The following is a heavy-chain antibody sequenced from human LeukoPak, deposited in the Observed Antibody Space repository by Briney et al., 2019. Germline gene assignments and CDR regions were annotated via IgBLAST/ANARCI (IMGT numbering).Heavy chain of an antibody. V-gene: IGHV3-33*01. CDR2: IWYDGSNK. J-gene: IGHJ4*02. CDR1: GFTFSSYG. CDR3: ARAGYCSSTACLDY. Sequence: PGRSLKLFCAASGFTFSSYGMHWVRQAPGKGLEWVAVIWYDGSNKYYADSVKGRFTISRDNSKHTLYLQMNSLRVEDTAVYYCARAGYCSSTACLDYWGQGTLVTVSS. D-gene: IGHD2-2*01.